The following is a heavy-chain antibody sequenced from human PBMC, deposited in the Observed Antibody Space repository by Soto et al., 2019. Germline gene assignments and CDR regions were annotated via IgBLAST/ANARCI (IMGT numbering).Heavy chain of an antibody. J-gene: IGHJ5*02. CDR1: GGSISSYY. CDR2: IYYSGST. D-gene: IGHD5-18*01. V-gene: IGHV4-59*01. Sequence: SETLSLTCTVSGGSISSYYWSWIRQPPGKGLEWIGYIYYSGSTTYNPSLKSRVTISVDTSKNQFSLKLSSVTAADTAVYYCARALGYSYGNWFDPWGQGTLVTVSS. CDR3: ARALGYSYGNWFDP.